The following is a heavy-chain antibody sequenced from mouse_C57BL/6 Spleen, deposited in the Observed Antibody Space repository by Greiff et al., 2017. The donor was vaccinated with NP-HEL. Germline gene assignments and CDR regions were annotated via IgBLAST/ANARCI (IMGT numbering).Heavy chain of an antibody. D-gene: IGHD4-1*01. CDR3: ARSGLGRSFDY. CDR2: INPGSGGT. V-gene: IGHV1-54*01. J-gene: IGHJ2*01. Sequence: QVQLQQSGAELVRPGTSVKVSCKASGYAFTNYLIEWVKQRPGQGLEWIGVINPGSGGTNYNEKFKGKATLTADKSSSTAYLQLSSLTSEDSAVYFCARSGLGRSFDYWGQGTTLTVSS. CDR1: GYAFTNYL.